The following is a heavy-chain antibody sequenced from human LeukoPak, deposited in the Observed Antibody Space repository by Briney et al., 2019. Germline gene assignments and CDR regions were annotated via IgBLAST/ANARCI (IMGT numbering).Heavy chain of an antibody. D-gene: IGHD3-10*01. CDR3: ARVYGSEIDY. V-gene: IGHV3-30*03. Sequence: GGSLRLSCAASGFGFGSYNMYWVRQAPGKGLEWVTLISFDGNDKKYADSVKGRFTVSRDNSRNTLFLQMNSLRPEDTAVYYCARVYGSEIDYWGQGTLVTVSS. CDR1: GFGFGSYN. CDR2: ISFDGNDK. J-gene: IGHJ4*02.